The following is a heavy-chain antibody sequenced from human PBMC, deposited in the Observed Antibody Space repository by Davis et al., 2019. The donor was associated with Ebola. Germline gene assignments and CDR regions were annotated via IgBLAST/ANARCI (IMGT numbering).Heavy chain of an antibody. J-gene: IGHJ4*02. CDR3: ARMEIRSIAVAGNFDY. CDR2: ISSSGSTI. D-gene: IGHD6-19*01. V-gene: IGHV3-48*03. CDR1: GFTFSSYE. Sequence: GESLKISCAASGFTFSSYEMNWVRQAPGKGLEWVSYISSSGSTIYYADSVKGRFTISRDNAKNSLYLQMNSLRAEDTAVYYCARMEIRSIAVAGNFDYWGQGTLVTVSS.